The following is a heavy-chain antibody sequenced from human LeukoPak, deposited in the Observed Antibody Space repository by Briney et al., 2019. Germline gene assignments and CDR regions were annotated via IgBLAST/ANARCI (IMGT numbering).Heavy chain of an antibody. CDR3: ARTNFYGEND. CDR1: GFTFSSYA. J-gene: IGHJ4*02. CDR2: ISYDGSNK. Sequence: GGSLRLSCAASGFTFSSYAMHWVRQAPGKGLEWVEVISYDGSNKYYADSVKGRFTISRDNSKNTLYLQMNSLRAEDTAVYYCARTNFYGENDWGQGTLVTVSS. D-gene: IGHD4-17*01. V-gene: IGHV3-30-3*01.